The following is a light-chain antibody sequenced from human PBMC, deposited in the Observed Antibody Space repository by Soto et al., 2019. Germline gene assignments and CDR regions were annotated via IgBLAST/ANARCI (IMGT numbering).Light chain of an antibody. Sequence: QSALTQPPSASGSPGQSVNISSTGTSSDVGAYNYVSWYQQYPGKAPKLMIYEVSKRPSGVPDRFSGSKSGKTASLTVSGLQPEDEADYYCTSYAGRNIWVFGGGTKVTVL. CDR1: SSDVGAYNY. V-gene: IGLV2-8*01. J-gene: IGLJ3*02. CDR2: EVS. CDR3: TSYAGRNIWV.